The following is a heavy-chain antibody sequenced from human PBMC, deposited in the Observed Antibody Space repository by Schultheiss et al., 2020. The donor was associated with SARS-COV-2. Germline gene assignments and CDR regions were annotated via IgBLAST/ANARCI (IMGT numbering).Heavy chain of an antibody. V-gene: IGHV3-23*01. D-gene: IGHD3-3*01. J-gene: IGHJ5*02. CDR2: ISGSGGST. CDR3: ARVITIFGVVMKYNWFDP. CDR1: GFTVSSNY. Sequence: GGSLRLSCAASGFTVSSNYMSWVRQAPGKGLEWVSVISGSGGSTYYADSVKGRFTISRDNSKNTLYLQMNSLRAEDTAVYYCARVITIFGVVMKYNWFDPWGQGTLVTVSS.